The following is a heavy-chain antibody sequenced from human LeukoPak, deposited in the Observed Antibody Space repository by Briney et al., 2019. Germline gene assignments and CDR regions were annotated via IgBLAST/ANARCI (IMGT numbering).Heavy chain of an antibody. D-gene: IGHD6-19*01. V-gene: IGHV3-74*01. CDR1: GFTFSTYW. J-gene: IGHJ3*02. Sequence: GGSLRLSCAASGFTFSTYWMHGVRHAPGKGLVWVSRINSDGSRTTYADSVKGRFTISRDNAKNTLYLQMNSLRTEDTAVYYCARPETQYSSGLDGFDIWGQGTMVTVSS. CDR3: ARPETQYSSGLDGFDI. CDR2: INSDGSRT.